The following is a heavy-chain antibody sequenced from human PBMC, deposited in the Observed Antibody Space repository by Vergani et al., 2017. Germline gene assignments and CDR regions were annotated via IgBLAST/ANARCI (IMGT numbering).Heavy chain of an antibody. D-gene: IGHD3-9*01. J-gene: IGHJ6*02. CDR3: ARYRRPNLTIFHYYYYGMDV. V-gene: IGHV1-69*12. CDR1: GGTFSSCA. Sequence: QVQLVQSGAEVKKPGSSVKVFCKASGGTFSSCAISWVRQAPGQGLEWMGGIIPIFGTANYAQKFQGRVTITADESTSTAYMELSSLRSEDTAVYYCARYRRPNLTIFHYYYYGMDVWGQGTTVTVSS. CDR2: IIPIFGTA.